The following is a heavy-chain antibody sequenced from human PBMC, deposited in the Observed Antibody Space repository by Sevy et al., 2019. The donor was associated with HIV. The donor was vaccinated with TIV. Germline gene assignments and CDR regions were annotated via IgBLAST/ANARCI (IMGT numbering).Heavy chain of an antibody. CDR2: IKSKTDGGTT. CDR3: TIDPVHVL. Sequence: GGSLRLSCAASGFTFSNVWMSWVRQAPGKGLEWVGRIKSKTDGGTTDYAAPVKGRFAISRYDSKNTLSLEMNSLQSEDTAVYYCTIDPVHVLWGQGTLVTVSS. CDR1: GFTFSNVW. J-gene: IGHJ4*02. V-gene: IGHV3-15*01. D-gene: IGHD3-16*01.